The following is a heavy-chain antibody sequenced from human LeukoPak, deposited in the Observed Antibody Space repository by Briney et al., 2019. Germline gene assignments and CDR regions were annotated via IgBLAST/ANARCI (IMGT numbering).Heavy chain of an antibody. CDR3: ARGWIAVEGNWFDP. V-gene: IGHV4-34*01. CDR1: GGSFSGYD. D-gene: IGHD6-19*01. CDR2: INHSGST. J-gene: IGHJ5*02. Sequence: PSETLSLTCAVYGGSFSGYDWSWIRQPPGKGLEWIGEINHSGSTNYNPSLKSRVTISVDTSKNQFSLKLSSVTAADTAVYYCARGWIAVEGNWFDPWGQGTLVTVSS.